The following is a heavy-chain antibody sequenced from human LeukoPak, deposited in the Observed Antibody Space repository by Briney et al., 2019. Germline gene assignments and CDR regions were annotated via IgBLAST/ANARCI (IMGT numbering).Heavy chain of an antibody. CDR3: ARDPRPYYYDSSGPLDY. Sequence: GSSVKVSCKASGGTFSSYAISWVRQAPGQGLEWMGRIIPIFGTANYAQKLQGSVTITTDESTSTAYMELSSLRSEDTAVYSCARDPRPYYYDSSGPLDYWGEGTPVTVSS. CDR1: GGTFSSYA. J-gene: IGHJ4*02. CDR2: IIPIFGTA. V-gene: IGHV1-69*05. D-gene: IGHD3-22*01.